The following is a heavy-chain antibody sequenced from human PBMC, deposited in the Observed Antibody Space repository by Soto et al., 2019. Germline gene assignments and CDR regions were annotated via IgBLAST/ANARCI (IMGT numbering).Heavy chain of an antibody. CDR3: ARRSGSYYYFDV. CDR2: IYPGDSDT. CDR1: GYDFSNNW. D-gene: IGHD3-10*01. Sequence: GESLKISCKGSGYDFSNNWIAWVRETPGRGLEWMGIIYPGDSDTRYSPSLQGQVTISADKSMSTAYLQWSSLTASDTAMYYCARRSGSYYYFDVWGKGTTVTVSS. J-gene: IGHJ6*03. V-gene: IGHV5-51*01.